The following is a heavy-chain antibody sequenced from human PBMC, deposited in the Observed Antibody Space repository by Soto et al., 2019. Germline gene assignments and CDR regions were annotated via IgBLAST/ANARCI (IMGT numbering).Heavy chain of an antibody. CDR2: IKQDGSER. Sequence: GGSLRLSCAASGFAFDSSWMTWVRQAPGKGLEWVATIKQDGSERYYVDSVEGRFTISRDNAKNSLYLQMNRLIAEDTDIYYCARATWYFFYWRQGALVTVSS. CDR3: ARATWYFFY. D-gene: IGHD6-13*01. CDR1: GFAFDSSW. J-gene: IGHJ4*02. V-gene: IGHV3-7*05.